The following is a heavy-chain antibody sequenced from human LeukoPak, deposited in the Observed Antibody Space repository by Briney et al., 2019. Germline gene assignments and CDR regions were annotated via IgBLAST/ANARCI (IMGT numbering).Heavy chain of an antibody. D-gene: IGHD4-17*01. CDR3: ARGDDYGDYIHLQH. Sequence: WAPVKVSCKASGYTFTSYGISWVRQAPGQGLEWMGWISAYNGNTNYAQKLQGRVTMTTDTSTSTAYMELSSLRSEDTAVYYCARGDDYGDYIHLQHWGQGTLVTVSS. CDR2: ISAYNGNT. J-gene: IGHJ1*01. V-gene: IGHV1-18*01. CDR1: GYTFTSYG.